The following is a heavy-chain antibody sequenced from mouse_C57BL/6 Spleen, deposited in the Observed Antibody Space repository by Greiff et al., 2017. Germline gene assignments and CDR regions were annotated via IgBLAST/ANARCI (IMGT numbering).Heavy chain of an antibody. CDR3: VRDGGSRNYYAMDY. CDR1: GFTFNTYA. J-gene: IGHJ4*01. V-gene: IGHV10-3*01. Sequence: EVQLVESGGGLVQPKGSLKLSCAASGFTFNTYAMHWVRQAPGKGLEWVARIRSKSSNYATYYADSVKDRFTISRDDSQSMLYLQMNNLKTEDTAMYYCVRDGGSRNYYAMDYWGQGTSVTVSS. CDR2: IRSKSSNYAT. D-gene: IGHD1-1*01.